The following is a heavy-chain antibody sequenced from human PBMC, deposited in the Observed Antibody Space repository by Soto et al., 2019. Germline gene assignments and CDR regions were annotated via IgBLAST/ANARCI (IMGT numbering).Heavy chain of an antibody. D-gene: IGHD4-17*01. CDR1: GGSISSSSYY. CDR2: IYYSGST. Sequence: QLQLQESGPGLVKPSETLSLTCTVSGGSISSSSYYWGWIRQPPGKGLEWIGSIYYSGSTYYNPSLKSRVTISVDTSKNQFSLKLSSVTAADTAVYYCATPPYGDYVVDYWGQGTLVTVSS. CDR3: ATPPYGDYVVDY. J-gene: IGHJ4*02. V-gene: IGHV4-39*01.